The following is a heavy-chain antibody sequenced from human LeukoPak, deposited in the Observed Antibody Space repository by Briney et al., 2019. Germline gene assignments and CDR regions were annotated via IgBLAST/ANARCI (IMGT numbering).Heavy chain of an antibody. D-gene: IGHD3-22*01. CDR3: AKDRGSSGFDY. Sequence: GRSLRLSCAASGFTFSNYAMHRVRQAPGKGLEWVAIMSYDEDNKYYADSVKGRFTISRDNSKNTLYVQMNSLRAEDTAVYYCAKDRGSSGFDYWGQGTLVTVSS. CDR2: MSYDEDNK. J-gene: IGHJ4*02. V-gene: IGHV3-30*04. CDR1: GFTFSNYA.